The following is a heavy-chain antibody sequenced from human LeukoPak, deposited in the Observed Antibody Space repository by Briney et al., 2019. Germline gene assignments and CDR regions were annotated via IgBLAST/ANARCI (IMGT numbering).Heavy chain of an antibody. J-gene: IGHJ3*02. D-gene: IGHD3-16*01. CDR2: ISNSGSII. Sequence: GGSLRLSCAASGFTFSSYEMKWVRQAPGWGLEWVSYISNSGSIIYYADSVKGRFTISRDNAKNSLYLQMNSLRAEDTAVYYCARDPQGAAFDIWGQGTMVTVSS. CDR3: ARDPQGAAFDI. CDR1: GFTFSSYE. V-gene: IGHV3-48*03.